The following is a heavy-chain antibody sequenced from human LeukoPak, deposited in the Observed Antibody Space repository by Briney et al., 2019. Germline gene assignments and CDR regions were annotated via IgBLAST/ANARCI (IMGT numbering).Heavy chain of an antibody. CDR2: INHSGST. CDR3: ARSPTRYCSGGSCYLRGYFDL. CDR1: GGSFSGYY. D-gene: IGHD2-15*01. V-gene: IGHV4-34*01. Sequence: RPSETLSLTCAVYGGSFSGYYWSWIRQPPGKGLEWIGEINHSGSTNYNPSLKSRVTISVDTSKNQFSLKLSSVTAADTAVYYCARSPTRYCSGGSCYLRGYFDLWGRGTLVTVSS. J-gene: IGHJ2*01.